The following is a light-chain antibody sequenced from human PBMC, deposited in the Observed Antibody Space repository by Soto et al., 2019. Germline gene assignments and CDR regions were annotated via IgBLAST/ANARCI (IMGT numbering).Light chain of an antibody. J-gene: IGKJ1*01. CDR3: HQRKSWPRT. Sequence: EIVMTQSPATLSVSPGERATLSCRASQSISSNLAWYQQKPGQAPRLLIYAASTRATGIPARFSGSGSGTEFTLTISTLQSEDFAVYYCHQRKSWPRTFGQGTKVDIK. CDR1: QSISSN. CDR2: AAS. V-gene: IGKV3-15*01.